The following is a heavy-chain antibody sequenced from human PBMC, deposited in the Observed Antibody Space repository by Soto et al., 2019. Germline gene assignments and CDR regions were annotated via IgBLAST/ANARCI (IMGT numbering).Heavy chain of an antibody. CDR2: IIPLFGTP. CDR3: ARGWETVGTTTPFAY. V-gene: IGHV1-69*06. J-gene: IGHJ4*02. Sequence: ASVKVSCKASGGTFSNYAINWVRQAPGQGLEWMGGIIPLFGTPNYAQKFQGRDTFTAHKSTSTAYMELRSLRSDDTAVYYCARGWETVGTTTPFAYWGQGTLVTVSS. D-gene: IGHD1-26*01. CDR1: GGTFSNYA.